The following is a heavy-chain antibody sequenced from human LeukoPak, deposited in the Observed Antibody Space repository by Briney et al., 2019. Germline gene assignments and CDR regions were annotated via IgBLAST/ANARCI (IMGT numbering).Heavy chain of an antibody. V-gene: IGHV4-38-2*01. Sequence: SETLSLICGVSGYSISRGYYWAWIRQPPGKGLEWIGTIYHIGSTYYNPSLESRVTISVDKSKNEFSLSLNSVTAADTAVYYCARAGWIITSGIDYWGQGALVTVSS. CDR3: ARAGWIITSGIDY. CDR2: IYHIGST. CDR1: GYSISRGYY. J-gene: IGHJ4*02. D-gene: IGHD1-20*01.